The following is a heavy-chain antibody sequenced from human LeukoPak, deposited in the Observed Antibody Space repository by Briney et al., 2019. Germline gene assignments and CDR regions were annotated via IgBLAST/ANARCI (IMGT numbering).Heavy chain of an antibody. D-gene: IGHD3-10*01. CDR3: AKDLESGLFYPNNYFDY. Sequence: SVKVSCKASGGTFSSYAISWVRQAPGQGLEWMGRIIPILGIANYAQKFQGRVTITADKSTSTAYMELSSLRSEDTAVYYCAKDLESGLFYPNNYFDYWGQGTLVTVSS. CDR2: IIPILGIA. J-gene: IGHJ4*02. CDR1: GGTFSSYA. V-gene: IGHV1-69*04.